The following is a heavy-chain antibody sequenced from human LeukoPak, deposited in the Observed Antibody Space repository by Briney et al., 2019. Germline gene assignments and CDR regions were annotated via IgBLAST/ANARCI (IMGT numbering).Heavy chain of an antibody. D-gene: IGHD2-21*02. V-gene: IGHV4-39*07. CDR2: IYYSGST. CDR3: ARGPLAYCGGDCYRQYYMDV. CDR1: GGSISSSSYY. Sequence: SETLSLTCTVSGGSISSSSYYWDWIRQPPGKGLEWIGSIYYSGSTYYNPSLKSRVTISVDTSKNQFSLKLGSVTAADTAVYYCARGPLAYCGGDCYRQYYMDVWGKGTTVTVSS. J-gene: IGHJ6*03.